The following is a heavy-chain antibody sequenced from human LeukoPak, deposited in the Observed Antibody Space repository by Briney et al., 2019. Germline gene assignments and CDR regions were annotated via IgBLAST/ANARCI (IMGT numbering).Heavy chain of an antibody. J-gene: IGHJ5*02. V-gene: IGHV4-38-2*02. CDR2: INHSGST. CDR1: GYSISSGYY. CDR3: ARSGIFNYYDSSGYSWFDP. D-gene: IGHD3-22*01. Sequence: SETLSLTCTVSGYSISSGYYWSWIRPPPGKGLEWIGEINHSGSTNYNPSLKSRVTISVDTSKNQFSLKLSSVTAADTAVYYCARSGIFNYYDSSGYSWFDPWGQGTLVTVSS.